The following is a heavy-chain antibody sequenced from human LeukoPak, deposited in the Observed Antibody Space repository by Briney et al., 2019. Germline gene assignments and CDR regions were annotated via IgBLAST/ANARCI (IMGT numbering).Heavy chain of an antibody. D-gene: IGHD5-24*01. CDR1: GFTFSTYY. CDR3: ARERYNY. Sequence: GGSLRLSCAASGFTFSTYYMAWVRQAPGKGLEWVANIKQDGSEKYYGGSVKGRFTISRDNSKNTLYLQMNSLRAEDTAVYYCARERYNYWGQGTLVTVSS. CDR2: IKQDGSEK. J-gene: IGHJ4*02. V-gene: IGHV3-7*04.